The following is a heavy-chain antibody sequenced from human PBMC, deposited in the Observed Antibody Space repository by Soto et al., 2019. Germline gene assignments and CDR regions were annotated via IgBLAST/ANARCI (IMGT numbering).Heavy chain of an antibody. CDR1: GYTFATYW. D-gene: IGHD6-19*01. Sequence: EVQLVQSGAEVKKPGESLKISCKGSGYTFATYWIAWVRQMPGKGLEWMGIIYPSDSDTGYSPSFQGQVTISVDKSINTAYLQWSSLKASDTAMYYCARGSGWFDYWGQGTLVTVSA. CDR3: ARGSGWFDY. CDR2: IYPSDSDT. V-gene: IGHV5-51*03. J-gene: IGHJ5*01.